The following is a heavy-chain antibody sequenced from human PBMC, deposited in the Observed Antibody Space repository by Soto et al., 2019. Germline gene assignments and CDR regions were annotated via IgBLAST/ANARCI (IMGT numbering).Heavy chain of an antibody. Sequence: QVQLVESGGGVVQPGRSLRLSCAASGFTFSNYDMHWVRQAPGKGLEWVAVISIDGNNKYYADFVKGRFTISRDISKNTLYLEMNSLRADDTAVYYCARGGGGLWFGEPPPGGQGSLVTVSS. V-gene: IGHV3-30*03. CDR3: ARGGGGLWFGEPPP. CDR2: ISIDGNNK. D-gene: IGHD3-10*01. J-gene: IGHJ5*02. CDR1: GFTFSNYD.